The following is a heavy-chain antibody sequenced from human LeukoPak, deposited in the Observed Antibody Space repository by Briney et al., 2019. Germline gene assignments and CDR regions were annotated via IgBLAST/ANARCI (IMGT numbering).Heavy chain of an antibody. CDR3: ARAPRIRVRSVAGTAGGYYYGMDV. Sequence: GGSLRLSCAASGFTFSSYWMHWVRQAPGKGLVWVSRINSDGSSTSYADSVKGRFTISRDNAKNTLYLQMNGLRAEDTAVYYCARAPRIRVRSVAGTAGGYYYGMDVWGQGTTVTVSS. D-gene: IGHD6-19*01. V-gene: IGHV3-74*01. CDR2: INSDGSST. J-gene: IGHJ6*02. CDR1: GFTFSSYW.